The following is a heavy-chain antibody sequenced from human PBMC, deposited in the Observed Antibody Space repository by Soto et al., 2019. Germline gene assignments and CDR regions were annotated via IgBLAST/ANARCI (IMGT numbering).Heavy chain of an antibody. J-gene: IGHJ2*01. CDR3: ARQSPTSWYFDL. CDR2: IIPILGIA. Sequence: QVQLVQSGAEVKKPGSSVKVSCKASGGTFSSYTISWVRQAPGQGLEWMGRIIPILGIANYAQECQGRVTITADKSTSTAYMELSSLRSEDPAVYYFARQSPTSWYFDLWGRGTLVTVSS. V-gene: IGHV1-69*02. CDR1: GGTFSSYT. D-gene: IGHD1-26*01.